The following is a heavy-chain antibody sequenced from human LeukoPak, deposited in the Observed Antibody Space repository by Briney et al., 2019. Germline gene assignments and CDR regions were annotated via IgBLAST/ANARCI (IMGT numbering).Heavy chain of an antibody. CDR1: GYTFTGYY. Sequence: GASVKVPCKASGYTFTGYYMHWVRQAPGQGLEWMGWINPNSGGTNYAQKFQGRVTITADESTSTAYMELSSLRSEDTAVYYCARDYYPYYYGSGRRSNWFDPWGQGTLVTVSS. J-gene: IGHJ5*02. V-gene: IGHV1-2*02. D-gene: IGHD3-10*01. CDR3: ARDYYPYYYGSGRRSNWFDP. CDR2: INPNSGGT.